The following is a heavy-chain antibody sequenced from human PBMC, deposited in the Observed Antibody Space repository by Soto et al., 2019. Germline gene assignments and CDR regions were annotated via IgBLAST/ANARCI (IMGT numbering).Heavy chain of an antibody. CDR2: ISRSTSYI. Sequence: GGSLRLSCAASGFTFSSYSMNWVRQAPGKGLEWVSSISRSTSYIFYADSVKGRFTISRDNAKNSLYLQMNSLRAEDTAVYYCAGYCSGGSCFTGYYYYMDVWGKGTTVTVS. CDR3: AGYCSGGSCFTGYYYYMDV. D-gene: IGHD2-15*01. J-gene: IGHJ6*03. CDR1: GFTFSSYS. V-gene: IGHV3-21*01.